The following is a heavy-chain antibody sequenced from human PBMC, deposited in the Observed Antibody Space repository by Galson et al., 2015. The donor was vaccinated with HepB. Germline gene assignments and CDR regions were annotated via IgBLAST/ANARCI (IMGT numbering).Heavy chain of an antibody. CDR1: GYTFTSYG. J-gene: IGHJ5*02. CDR3: ARDVEYSSPYNWFDP. CDR2: ISAYNGNT. Sequence: SVKVSCKASGYTFTSYGISWVRQAPGQGLEWMGWISAYNGNTNYAQKLQGRVTMTTDTSTSTAYMELRSLRSDDTAVYYCARDVEYSSPYNWFDPWGQGTLVTVSS. D-gene: IGHD6-6*01. V-gene: IGHV1-18*04.